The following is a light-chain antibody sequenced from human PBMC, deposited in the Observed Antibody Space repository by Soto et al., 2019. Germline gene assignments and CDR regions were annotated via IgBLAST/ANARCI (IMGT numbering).Light chain of an antibody. Sequence: QSALTQAASVSGSPGQSITISCTGTSSDVGSYNLVSWYQQHPGKAPKLMIYEVSKRPSGVSNRFSGSKSGNTASLTISGPQPEDEADYYCCSYAGSRTHVVFGGGTKLTVL. V-gene: IGLV2-23*02. CDR1: SSDVGSYNL. CDR2: EVS. J-gene: IGLJ2*01. CDR3: CSYAGSRTHVV.